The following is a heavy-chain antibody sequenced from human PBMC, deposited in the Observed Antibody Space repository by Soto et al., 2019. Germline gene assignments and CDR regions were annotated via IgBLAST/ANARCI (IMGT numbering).Heavy chain of an antibody. CDR1: GGSISSYY. Sequence: QVQLQESGPGLVKPSETLSLTCTVSGGSISSYYWSWIRQPPGKGLEWIGYIYYSGSTNYNPSLKSRVTISVATSKNQFCLKMSSVTAADTAVYYCARLATRYYFDYWGQGTLVTVSS. D-gene: IGHD1-1*01. J-gene: IGHJ4*02. CDR2: IYYSGST. V-gene: IGHV4-59*01. CDR3: ARLATRYYFDY.